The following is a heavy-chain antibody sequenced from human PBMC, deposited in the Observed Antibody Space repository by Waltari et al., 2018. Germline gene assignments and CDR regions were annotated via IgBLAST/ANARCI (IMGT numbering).Heavy chain of an antibody. CDR1: GYSISSGYY. J-gene: IGHJ3*02. CDR3: ARHRRRGVVTTSAFDI. V-gene: IGHV4-38-2*01. D-gene: IGHD5-12*01. Sequence: QVQLQESGPGLVKPSETLSLTCAVSGYSISSGYYWGWIRQPPGKGLEWIGSNYHSGSTYYNPSLKSRVTISVDTSKNQFSLKLSSVTAADTAVYYCARHRRRGVVTTSAFDIWGQGTMVTVSS. CDR2: NYHSGST.